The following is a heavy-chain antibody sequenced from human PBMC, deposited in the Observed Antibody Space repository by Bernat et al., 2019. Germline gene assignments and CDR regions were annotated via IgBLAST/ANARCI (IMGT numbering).Heavy chain of an antibody. Sequence: QVQLVESGGGVVQSGRSLRLSCAASGFTFSSYGMHWVRQAPGKGLEWVAVISYDGSSKYYTDSVKGRFTISRDNSKNTVYLQMNSLRAEDTAVYYCAKGWYDYIWGSYRYTGNFDYWGQGTLVTVSS. J-gene: IGHJ4*02. D-gene: IGHD3-16*02. CDR2: ISYDGSSK. V-gene: IGHV3-30*18. CDR3: AKGWYDYIWGSYRYTGNFDY. CDR1: GFTFSSYG.